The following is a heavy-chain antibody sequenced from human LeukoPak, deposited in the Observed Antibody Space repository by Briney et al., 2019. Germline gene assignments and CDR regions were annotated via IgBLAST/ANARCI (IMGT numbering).Heavy chain of an antibody. D-gene: IGHD3-22*01. J-gene: IGHJ3*02. V-gene: IGHV3-30-3*01. CDR3: ARGSGSYYDSAWAFDI. CDR2: ISYDGSNK. CDR1: GFTFSSYA. Sequence: PGRSLRLSRAASGFTFSSYAMHWVRQAPGKGLEWVAVISYDGSNKYYADSVKGRFTISRDNSKNTLYLQMNSLRAEDTAVYYCARGSGSYYDSAWAFDIWGQGTMVTVSS.